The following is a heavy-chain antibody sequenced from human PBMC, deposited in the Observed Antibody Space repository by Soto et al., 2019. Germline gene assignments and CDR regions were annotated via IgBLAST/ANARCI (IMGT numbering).Heavy chain of an antibody. CDR3: AHRRLECSSGTCYVIGAEGYLQH. V-gene: IGHV2-5*02. J-gene: IGHJ1*01. D-gene: IGHD2-15*01. Sequence: QITLEESGPTVVKPTQTLTLTCTFSGFSLSTSGVGVGWIRQPPGEALEWLAVIYWDDSKRYSPSLESRLTITKDTSKNQVVLTMTNMDPVDTATYYCAHRRLECSSGTCYVIGAEGYLQHWGQGTLVTVSS. CDR1: GFSLSTSGVG. CDR2: IYWDDSK.